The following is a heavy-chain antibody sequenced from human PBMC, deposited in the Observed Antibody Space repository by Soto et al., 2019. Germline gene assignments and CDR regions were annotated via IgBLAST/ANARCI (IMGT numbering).Heavy chain of an antibody. CDR1: GGSISGYY. J-gene: IGHJ4*02. Sequence: SETLSLTCTVSGGSISGYYWSWIRQPPGKGLEWIGYTHYGGSTNYNPSLKSRVTISVGTSKNQFSLKLSSVTAADTAVYYYAREGPYDSNRYYYFWGQGTLVTVSS. CDR2: THYGGST. V-gene: IGHV4-59*01. D-gene: IGHD3-22*01. CDR3: AREGPYDSNRYYYF.